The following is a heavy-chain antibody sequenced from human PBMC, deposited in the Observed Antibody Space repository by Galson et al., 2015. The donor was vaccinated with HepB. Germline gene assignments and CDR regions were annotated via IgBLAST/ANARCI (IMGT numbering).Heavy chain of an antibody. CDR3: AVGYCTGGVCYTDFDY. V-gene: IGHV1-8*01. D-gene: IGHD2-8*02. Sequence: SVKVSCKASGYTFTSYDINWVRQATGQGLEWMGWMNPNSGNTGYAQKFQGRVTMTRNTSISTAYMELSSLRSEDTAVYYCAVGYCTGGVCYTDFDYWGQGTLVTVSS. CDR1: GYTFTSYD. CDR2: MNPNSGNT. J-gene: IGHJ4*02.